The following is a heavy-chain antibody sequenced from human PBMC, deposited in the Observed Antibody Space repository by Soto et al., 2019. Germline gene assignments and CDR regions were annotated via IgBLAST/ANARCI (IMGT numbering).Heavy chain of an antibody. V-gene: IGHV3-21*01. Sequence: GGSLRLSCAASGFTFSSYSMNWVRQAPGKGLEWVSSISSSSSYIYYADSVKGRFTISRDNAKNSLYLQMNSLRAEDTAVYYCARVPSSSIATDDAFDIWGQGTMVTVS. CDR2: ISSSSSYI. J-gene: IGHJ3*02. D-gene: IGHD6-6*01. CDR1: GFTFSSYS. CDR3: ARVPSSSIATDDAFDI.